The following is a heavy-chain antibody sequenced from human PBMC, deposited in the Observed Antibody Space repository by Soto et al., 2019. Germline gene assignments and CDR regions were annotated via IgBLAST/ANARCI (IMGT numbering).Heavy chain of an antibody. Sequence: GGSLRLSCAASGFDFRSYAMSWVRLAPGRGLEWVSTISAGGANTQVAETLRGRFTVVRDNSKDTLHLQMNTLRADDTAIYWCAKERYCSATSCYGGFDFWGQGTVVTASS. D-gene: IGHD2-2*01. J-gene: IGHJ3*01. CDR3: AKERYCSATSCYGGFDF. CDR2: ISAGGANT. CDR1: GFDFRSYA. V-gene: IGHV3-23*01.